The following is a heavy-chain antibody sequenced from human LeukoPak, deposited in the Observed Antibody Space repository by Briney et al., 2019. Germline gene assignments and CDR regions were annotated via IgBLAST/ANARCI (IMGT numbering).Heavy chain of an antibody. Sequence: SETLSLTCAVSGGPFSGYFWSWIRQPSGKGLEWIGEMHNSGTTNYNPSLNSRVTISEDTSKNQFYLNLSSVTAADTAVYYCARRYYYNLGSFPFDFWGQGTLVTVSS. CDR2: MHNSGTT. D-gene: IGHD3-10*01. V-gene: IGHV4-34*01. CDR1: GGPFSGYF. J-gene: IGHJ4*02. CDR3: ARRYYYNLGSFPFDF.